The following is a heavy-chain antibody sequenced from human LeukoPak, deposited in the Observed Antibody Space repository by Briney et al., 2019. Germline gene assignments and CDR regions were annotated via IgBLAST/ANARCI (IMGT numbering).Heavy chain of an antibody. D-gene: IGHD4-17*01. CDR1: GGSISYYY. Sequence: SETLSLTCTVSGGSISYYYWSWIRQPPGKGLEWIGYIYYSGSTKYNPSLKCQITISVDTSKNQFSLKLSSVTAADTAMYYCARQGNGDLYYFDYWGQGTLVTVSS. V-gene: IGHV4-59*08. J-gene: IGHJ4*02. CDR3: ARQGNGDLYYFDY. CDR2: IYYSGST.